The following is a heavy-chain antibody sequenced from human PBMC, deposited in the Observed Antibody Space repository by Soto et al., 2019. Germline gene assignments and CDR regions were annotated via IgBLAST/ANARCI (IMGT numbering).Heavy chain of an antibody. V-gene: IGHV3-48*01. J-gene: IGHJ6*03. D-gene: IGHD3-3*01. Sequence: GGSLRLSCAASGFTFSSYSMNWVRQAPGKGLEWVSYISSSSSTIYYADSVKGRFTISRDNAKNSLYLQMNSLRAEDTAVYYCARDLMRGDFWSGYYLGYYYYYMDVWGKGTTVTVSS. CDR3: ARDLMRGDFWSGYYLGYYYYYMDV. CDR1: GFTFSSYS. CDR2: ISSSSSTI.